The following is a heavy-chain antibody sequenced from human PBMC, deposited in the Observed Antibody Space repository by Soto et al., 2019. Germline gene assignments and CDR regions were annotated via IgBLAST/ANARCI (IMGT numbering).Heavy chain of an antibody. Sequence: QVQLVQSGAEVKKPGSSVKVSCKASGGTFSKYGIDWVRQAPGEGLEWMGGIIPLFGTANYAQKFQGRVTITADEATSTAYMELSSLSSEDTALYYCARQFDYDNSGYYYAYWGQGTLVTVSS. CDR3: ARQFDYDNSGYYYAY. D-gene: IGHD3-22*01. J-gene: IGHJ4*02. CDR1: GGTFSKYG. V-gene: IGHV1-69*01. CDR2: IIPLFGTA.